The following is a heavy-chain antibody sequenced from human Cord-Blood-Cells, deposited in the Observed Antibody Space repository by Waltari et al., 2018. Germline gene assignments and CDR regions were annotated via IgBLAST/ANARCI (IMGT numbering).Heavy chain of an antibody. J-gene: IGHJ2*01. CDR2: TNPNSGNT. Sequence: QVQLVQSGAEVKKPGASVKVSCKASGYTFTSYDINWVRQATGQGLEWMGWTNPNSGNTGYAQKFRGRVTMNRNTSISTAYMGLSSLRSEDTAVYYCARKRGLLDWYFDLWGRGTLVTVSS. D-gene: IGHD1-1*01. CDR1: GYTFTSYD. CDR3: ARKRGLLDWYFDL. V-gene: IGHV1-8*02.